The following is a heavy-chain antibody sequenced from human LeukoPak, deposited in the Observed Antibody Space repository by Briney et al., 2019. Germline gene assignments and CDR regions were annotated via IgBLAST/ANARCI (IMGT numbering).Heavy chain of an antibody. CDR3: ARHPRGARWDFDY. CDR2: IYYTGNS. J-gene: IGHJ4*02. V-gene: IGHV4-59*08. Sequence: SETLSLTCAVYGGSFSGYYWSWLRQPPGKGLEWIGYIYYTGNSNYNPSLKSRVTISLDTSKNLFSLKVSSVTAADTAVYYCARHPRGARWDFDYWGQGTLVTVSS. D-gene: IGHD1-26*01. CDR1: GGSFSGYY.